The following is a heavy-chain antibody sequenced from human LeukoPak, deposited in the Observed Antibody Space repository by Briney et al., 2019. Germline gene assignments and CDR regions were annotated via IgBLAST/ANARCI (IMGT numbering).Heavy chain of an antibody. J-gene: IGHJ4*02. Sequence: SETLSLTCTVSGDSISSSTYYWGWIRQPPGKGLEYIGSYSGSTYYNPSLKSRVTISVDTSKKQFSLKLSSVTAADTAVYYCARSSYGAGSKPYWVDCWGQGTLVTVSS. V-gene: IGHV4-39*01. CDR2: YSGST. D-gene: IGHD3-10*01. CDR3: ARSSYGAGSKPYWVDC. CDR1: GDSISSSTYY.